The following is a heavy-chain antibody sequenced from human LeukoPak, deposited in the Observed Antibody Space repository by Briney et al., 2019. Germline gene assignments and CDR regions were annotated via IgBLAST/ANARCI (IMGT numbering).Heavy chain of an antibody. V-gene: IGHV3-7*03. J-gene: IGHJ3*02. CDR1: GFTISSYS. CDR3: ARDTDYGDYVYAFDI. Sequence: GGSLRLSCAASGFTISSYSMSWVRQAPGKGLEWVANIKQDGSEKYYVDSVKGRFTISRDNAKNSLYLQMNSLRAEDTAVYYCARDTDYGDYVYAFDIWGQGTMVTVSS. CDR2: IKQDGSEK. D-gene: IGHD4-17*01.